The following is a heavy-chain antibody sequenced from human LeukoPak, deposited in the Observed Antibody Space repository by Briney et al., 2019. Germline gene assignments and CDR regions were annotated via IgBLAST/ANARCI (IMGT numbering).Heavy chain of an antibody. CDR1: GGTFSSYA. Sequence: ASVKVSCKASGGTFSSYAISWVRQATGQGLEWMGGIIPIFGTANYAQKFQGRVTITTDESTSTAYMELSSLRSEDTAVDYCARVYGVDTAMVGYYYYMDVWGKGTTVTVSS. CDR3: ARVYGVDTAMVGYYYYMDV. CDR2: IIPIFGTA. J-gene: IGHJ6*03. V-gene: IGHV1-69*05. D-gene: IGHD5-18*01.